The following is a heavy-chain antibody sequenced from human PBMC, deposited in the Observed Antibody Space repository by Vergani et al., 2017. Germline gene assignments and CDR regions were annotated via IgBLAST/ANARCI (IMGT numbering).Heavy chain of an antibody. CDR3: VKDHPVFDE. CDR1: GFSFSDHY. J-gene: IGHJ4*02. V-gene: IGHV3-11*04. CDR2: ISNSGNTI. Sequence: QVQLVESGGGLVKPGGSLRLSCAASGFSFSDHYMTWIRQAPGKGLEWVSYISNSGNTIEYADSVKGRFSISRDISKNTLYLEMNSLSAEDTASYHCVKDHPVFDEWGRGTLVSVS.